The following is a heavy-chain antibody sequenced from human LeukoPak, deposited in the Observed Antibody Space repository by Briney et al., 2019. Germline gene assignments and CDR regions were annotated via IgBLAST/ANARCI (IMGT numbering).Heavy chain of an antibody. CDR3: ASITSYYGPFDY. J-gene: IGHJ4*02. V-gene: IGHV1-2*02. Sequence: ASVKVSCKASGYTFTGYYMHWVRQAPGQGLEWMGWINPNSGGTNYAQKFQGRVTMTRDTSINTAYMELSRLRSDDTAVYYCASITSYYGPFDYWGQGTLVTVSS. CDR2: INPNSGGT. CDR1: GYTFTGYY. D-gene: IGHD2-21*01.